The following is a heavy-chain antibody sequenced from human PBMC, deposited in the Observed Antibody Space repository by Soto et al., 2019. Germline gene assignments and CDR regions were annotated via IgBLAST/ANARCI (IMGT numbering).Heavy chain of an antibody. Sequence: QLQLQESGPGLVKPSETLSLTCTVSGGSISSSSYYWGWIRQPPGKGLEWIGSIYYSGSTYYNPSLKSRVTISVDTSKNQFSLKLSSVTAADTAVYYCARRVRDGSGSYPNDYWGQGTLVTVSS. CDR2: IYYSGST. D-gene: IGHD3-10*01. V-gene: IGHV4-39*01. CDR1: GGSISSSSYY. CDR3: ARRVRDGSGSYPNDY. J-gene: IGHJ4*02.